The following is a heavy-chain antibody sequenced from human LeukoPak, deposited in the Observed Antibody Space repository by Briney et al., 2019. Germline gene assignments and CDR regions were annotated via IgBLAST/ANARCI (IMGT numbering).Heavy chain of an antibody. CDR2: INPNSGGT. V-gene: IGHV1-2*02. CDR3: ARALYCSGGSCYSTAGNWFDP. J-gene: IGHJ5*02. D-gene: IGHD2-15*01. Sequence: ASVKVSCKASGYTFTGYYMHWVRQAPGQGLEWMGWINPNSGGTNYARKFQGRVTMTRDTSISTAYMELSRLRSDDTAVYYCARALYCSGGSCYSTAGNWFDPWGQGTLVTVSS. CDR1: GYTFTGYY.